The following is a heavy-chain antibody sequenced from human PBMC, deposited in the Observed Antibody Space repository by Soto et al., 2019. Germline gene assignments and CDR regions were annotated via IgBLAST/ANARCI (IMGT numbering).Heavy chain of an antibody. D-gene: IGHD4-4*01. CDR3: ARALGAHDYSNYGDTPVHNWLDP. V-gene: IGHV1-2*04. Sequence: ASVKVSCKASGYTFTGYYMHWVRQAPGQGLEWMGWINPNSGGTNYAQKFQGWVTMTRDTSISTAYMELSRLRSDDTAVYYCARALGAHDYSNYGDTPVHNWLDPWGQGTLVTVSS. J-gene: IGHJ5*02. CDR1: GYTFTGYY. CDR2: INPNSGGT.